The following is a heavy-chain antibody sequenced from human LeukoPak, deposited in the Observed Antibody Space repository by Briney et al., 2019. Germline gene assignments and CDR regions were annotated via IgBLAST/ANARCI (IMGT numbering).Heavy chain of an antibody. CDR1: GFTFSTYG. CDR3: AKVLDYGDYKGFDF. CDR2: IRYDGSSK. Sequence: PGGSLRLSCAASGFTFSTYGMHWVRQAPGKGLDWVSFIRYDGSSKYYADSVKGRFTISRDNSKNTLYLQMSSLRAEDTAVYYCAKVLDYGDYKGFDFWGQGTLVTVSS. D-gene: IGHD4-17*01. V-gene: IGHV3-30*02. J-gene: IGHJ4*02.